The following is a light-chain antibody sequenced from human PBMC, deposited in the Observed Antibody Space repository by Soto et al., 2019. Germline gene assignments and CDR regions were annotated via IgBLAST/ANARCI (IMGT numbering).Light chain of an antibody. CDR2: EVN. J-gene: IGLJ1*01. Sequence: QSALTQPASVSGSPGQSITISCTGTSTNVGNSKYVSWYQHHPGKAPKLIISEVNQRSSGVSDRFSGSKSGDTASLTISGLQADDESDYYCTSYTNRRTLVFGSGTKLTVL. V-gene: IGLV2-14*01. CDR1: STNVGNSKY. CDR3: TSYTNRRTLV.